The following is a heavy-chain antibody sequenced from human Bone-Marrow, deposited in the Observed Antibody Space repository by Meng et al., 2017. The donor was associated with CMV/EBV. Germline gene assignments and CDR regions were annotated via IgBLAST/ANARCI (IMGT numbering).Heavy chain of an antibody. CDR2: IRWNSGSM. J-gene: IGHJ6*02. CDR3: AKDISSSYYYYGMDV. CDR1: GFTFDDYA. Sequence: GGSLRLSCAASGFTFDDYAMHWVRQAPGKGLEWVSGIRWNSGSMVYADSVKGRFIISRDNAKNSLYMQMNSLRAEDMALYNCAKDISSSYYYYGMDVWGQGTTVTASS. V-gene: IGHV3-9*03.